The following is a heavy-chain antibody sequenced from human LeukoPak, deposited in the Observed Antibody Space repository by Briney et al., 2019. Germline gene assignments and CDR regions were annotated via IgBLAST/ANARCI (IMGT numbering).Heavy chain of an antibody. J-gene: IGHJ4*02. CDR3: AHSLPRGYFDY. D-gene: IGHD1-26*01. CDR1: GLSWSPRGVG. V-gene: IGHV2-5*02. Sequence: SGPTLVKPTQTLTLTCTFSGLSWSPRGVGVGWIRQPQVKALEWLALIYWDDDKRYSPSLKSRLTITKDTSKNQVVLTMTNMDPVDTATYYCAHSLPRGYFDYWGQGTLVTVSS. CDR2: IYWDDDK.